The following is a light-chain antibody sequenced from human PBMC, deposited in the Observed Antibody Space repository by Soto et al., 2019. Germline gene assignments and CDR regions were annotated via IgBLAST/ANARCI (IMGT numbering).Light chain of an antibody. J-gene: IGLJ1*01. Sequence: QSVLTQPAFVSGSPGQSITISCTGTSSDVGGYNYVSWYQHPPGKAPKLMISEVSNRPSGVSNRFSGSKSGNTASLTISGLQAEDGADYYCSSYKSTSTRVFGTGTKVTVL. CDR1: SSDVGGYNY. CDR3: SSYKSTSTRV. V-gene: IGLV2-14*01. CDR2: EVS.